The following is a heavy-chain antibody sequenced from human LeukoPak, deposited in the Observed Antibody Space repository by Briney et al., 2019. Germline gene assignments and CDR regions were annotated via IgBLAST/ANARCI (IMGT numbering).Heavy chain of an antibody. J-gene: IGHJ4*02. D-gene: IGHD5-12*01. CDR2: ISYDGNNK. V-gene: IGHV3-30*18. Sequence: GRSLRLSCTVSGFTFRNYDMHWVRQAPGKGLEWVATISYDGNNKYYADSVKGRFTVSRDNSKNTLYVQMNSLRAEDTAVYYCAKGNSGYDRIFDYWGQGTLVTVSS. CDR3: AKGNSGYDRIFDY. CDR1: GFTFRNYD.